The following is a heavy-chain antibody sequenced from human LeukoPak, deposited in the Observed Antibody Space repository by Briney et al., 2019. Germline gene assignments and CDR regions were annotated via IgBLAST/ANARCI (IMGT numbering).Heavy chain of an antibody. CDR3: APPRWDISGRDY. Sequence: GGSLRLSCAASGFTFTSYAMSWVRQAPGKGLEWVSAISGSGGSTYYADSVKGRFTISRDNSKNTLYLQMNSLRPEDTAVYYCAPPRWDISGRDYWGQGTLVIVSS. D-gene: IGHD6-19*01. CDR2: ISGSGGST. V-gene: IGHV3-23*01. CDR1: GFTFTSYA. J-gene: IGHJ4*02.